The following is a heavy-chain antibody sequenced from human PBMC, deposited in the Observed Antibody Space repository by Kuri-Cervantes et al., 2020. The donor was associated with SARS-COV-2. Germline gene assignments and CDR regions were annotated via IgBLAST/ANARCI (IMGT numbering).Heavy chain of an antibody. D-gene: IGHD3-3*01. J-gene: IGHJ6*03. V-gene: IGHV1-69*05. CDR2: IIPIFGTA. CDR1: GGTFSSYA. CDR3: ARDFWSGYYPYYYMDV. Sequence: SVKVSCKASGGTFSSYAISWVRQAPGQGLEWMGGIIPIFGTANYAQKFQGRVTITTDESTSTVYMELSSLRSEDTAVYYCARDFWSGYYPYYYMDVWGKGTTVTVSS.